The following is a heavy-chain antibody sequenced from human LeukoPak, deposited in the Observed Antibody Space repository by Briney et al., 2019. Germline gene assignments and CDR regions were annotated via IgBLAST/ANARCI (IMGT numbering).Heavy chain of an antibody. CDR2: IYTSGST. J-gene: IGHJ4*02. V-gene: IGHV4-4*07. CDR1: GGSISSYH. Sequence: SETLSLTCTVSGGSISSYHWSWIRQAAGKGLEWIGRIYTSGSTKYNPSLKSRGTMSVDTSKNQISLKLSSVTAADTAVYYCARAALMTTPTTDLYYFDFWGQGTLVTVSS. CDR3: ARAALMTTPTTDLYYFDF. D-gene: IGHD3-16*01.